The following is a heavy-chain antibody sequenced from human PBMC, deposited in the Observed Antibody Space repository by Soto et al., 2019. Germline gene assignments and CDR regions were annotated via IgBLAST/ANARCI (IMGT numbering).Heavy chain of an antibody. CDR3: ARPYYYDSSGYYYGAFDI. CDR1: GYTFTSYG. D-gene: IGHD3-22*01. V-gene: IGHV1-18*01. Sequence: ASVKVSCKASGYTFTSYGISWVRQAPGQGLEWMGWISAYNGNTNYAQKLQGRVTMTTDTSTSTAYMELRSLRSDDTAVYYCARPYYYDSSGYYYGAFDIWGQGTMVTV. J-gene: IGHJ3*02. CDR2: ISAYNGNT.